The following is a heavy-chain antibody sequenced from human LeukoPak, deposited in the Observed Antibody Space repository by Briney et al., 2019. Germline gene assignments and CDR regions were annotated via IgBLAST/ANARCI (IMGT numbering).Heavy chain of an antibody. V-gene: IGHV3-53*01. D-gene: IGHD2-2*01. Sequence: PGGSLRLPCAASGFTVSTYYMTWVRQAPGKGPECVSVIYSGGSTYYADSVKGRFTVSRDNSKNTLYLQMNSLRAEDTAMYYCARGLGYCTSTTCLLPFDYWGQGTLVTVSS. CDR1: GFTVSTYY. CDR2: IYSGGST. CDR3: ARGLGYCTSTTCLLPFDY. J-gene: IGHJ4*02.